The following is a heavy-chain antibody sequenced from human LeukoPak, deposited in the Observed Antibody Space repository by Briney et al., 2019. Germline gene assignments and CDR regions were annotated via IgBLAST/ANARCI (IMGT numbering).Heavy chain of an antibody. D-gene: IGHD4-17*01. CDR3: AKRVVTTWENWFDP. Sequence: GGSLRLSCAASGFTLSSFRMSWVRQAPGKGLEWVSVISGGGGSTYYADSVKGRFTISRDNSKNTLYLQMNSLRAEDTAVYYCAKRVVTTWENWFDPWGQGTLVTVSS. CDR2: ISGGGGST. J-gene: IGHJ5*02. CDR1: GFTLSSFR. V-gene: IGHV3-23*01.